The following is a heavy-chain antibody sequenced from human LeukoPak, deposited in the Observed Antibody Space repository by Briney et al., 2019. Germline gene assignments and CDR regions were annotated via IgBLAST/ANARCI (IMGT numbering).Heavy chain of an antibody. V-gene: IGHV1-69*13. D-gene: IGHD6-13*01. CDR3: ARMSAAAGPPFDY. CDR2: IIPIFGTA. Sequence: ASVKVSCKASGGTFSSYAISWVRQAPGQGLEWMGGIIPIFGTANYAQKFQGRVTITADESTSTAYMELSSLRSEDTAVYYCARMSAAAGPPFDYWGQGTLVTVSS. CDR1: GGTFSSYA. J-gene: IGHJ4*02.